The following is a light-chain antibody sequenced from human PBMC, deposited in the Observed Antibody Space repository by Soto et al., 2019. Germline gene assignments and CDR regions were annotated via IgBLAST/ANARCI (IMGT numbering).Light chain of an antibody. Sequence: EIVMTQSPATLSVSPGARATLSCRASQSVSSTLAWYQQKPGQAPRLLIYGASTRATGIPARFGGSGSGTEFILTISSLQSEDFAVYYCQQYHKWPLTFGGGTKVEI. CDR1: QSVSST. V-gene: IGKV3-15*01. CDR2: GAS. CDR3: QQYHKWPLT. J-gene: IGKJ4*01.